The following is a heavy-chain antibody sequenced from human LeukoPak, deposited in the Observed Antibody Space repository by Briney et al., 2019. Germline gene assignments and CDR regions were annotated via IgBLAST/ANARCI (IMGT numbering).Heavy chain of an antibody. V-gene: IGHV3-23*01. Sequence: SGGSLRLSCAASGFTFSSYAMSWVRQAPGEGLEWVSAISGSGGSTYYADSVKGRFTISRDNSKNTLYLQMNSLRAEDTAVYYCAKDLGPYIAVAAHYWGQGTLVTVSS. CDR2: ISGSGGST. CDR1: GFTFSSYA. D-gene: IGHD6-19*01. CDR3: AKDLGPYIAVAAHY. J-gene: IGHJ4*02.